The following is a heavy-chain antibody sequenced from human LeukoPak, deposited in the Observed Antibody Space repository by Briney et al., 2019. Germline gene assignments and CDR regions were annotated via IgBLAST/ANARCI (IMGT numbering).Heavy chain of an antibody. V-gene: IGHV1-8*01. Sequence: ASVKVSCKASGYTFTSYDINWVRQATGQGLEWMGWMNPNSGNTGYAQKFQGRVTMTRNTSISTAYTELSSLRSEDTAVYYCARGKNVRDYDYVWGSYRSGDYWGQGTLVTVSS. J-gene: IGHJ4*02. D-gene: IGHD3-16*02. CDR1: GYTFTSYD. CDR3: ARGKNVRDYDYVWGSYRSGDY. CDR2: MNPNSGNT.